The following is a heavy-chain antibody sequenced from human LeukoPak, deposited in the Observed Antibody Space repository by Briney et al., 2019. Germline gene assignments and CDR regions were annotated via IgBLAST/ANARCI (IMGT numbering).Heavy chain of an antibody. CDR2: ILPIFGTT. CDR1: GGTFSDYA. J-gene: IGHJ4*02. D-gene: IGHD3-22*01. V-gene: IGHV1-69*01. Sequence: GSSVKVSCKASGGTFSDYAFSWVRQAPGQGLEWMGGILPIFGTTKYAHDFQDRVTITADESTTTAYMELSSLRSEDTAVYYCARQFYYDDSGYPYFDHWGQGTLVTVSS. CDR3: ARQFYYDDSGYPYFDH.